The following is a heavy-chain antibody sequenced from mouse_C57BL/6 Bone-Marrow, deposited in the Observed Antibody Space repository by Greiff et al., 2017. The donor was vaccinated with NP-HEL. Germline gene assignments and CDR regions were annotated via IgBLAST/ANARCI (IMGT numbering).Heavy chain of an antibody. D-gene: IGHD3-1*01. CDR1: EYEFPSHD. Sequence: EVMLVESGGGLVQPGESLKLSCESYEYEFPSHDMSWVRKTPEKRLELVAAINSDGGSTYYPDTMERRFIISSSTTKKTLYLQISSLRSEDTALYYCASQGPSGAYWGQGTLVTVSA. V-gene: IGHV5-2*01. J-gene: IGHJ3*01. CDR2: INSDGGST. CDR3: ASQGPSGAY.